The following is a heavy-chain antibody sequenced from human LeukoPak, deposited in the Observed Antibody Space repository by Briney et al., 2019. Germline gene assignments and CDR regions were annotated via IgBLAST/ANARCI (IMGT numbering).Heavy chain of an antibody. D-gene: IGHD3-22*01. CDR3: ARDSSSGSSGGAFDI. V-gene: IGHV3-30*02. CDR2: IRFDGSNK. J-gene: IGHJ3*02. Sequence: GGSLRLSCAASGFSFSTYGMHWVRQAPGKGLEWVAFIRFDGSNKFYADSVKGRFTISRDNSKSTLYLQMNSLRAEDTAVYYCARDSSSGSSGGAFDIWGQGTMVTVSS. CDR1: GFSFSTYG.